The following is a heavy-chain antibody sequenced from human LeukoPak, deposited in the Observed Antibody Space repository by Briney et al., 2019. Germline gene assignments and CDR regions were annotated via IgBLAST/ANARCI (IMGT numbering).Heavy chain of an antibody. V-gene: IGHV4-4*07. D-gene: IGHD3-22*01. Sequence: SENLSLTCTVSGGSISSYYWSWIRQPAGKGLEWIGRIYTSGSTNYNPSLKSRVTISVDRSKNQFSLKLSSVTAADTAVYYCARGPMEDYYDSSGYSPGAFDIWGQGTMVTVSS. J-gene: IGHJ3*02. CDR3: ARGPMEDYYDSSGYSPGAFDI. CDR2: IYTSGST. CDR1: GGSISSYY.